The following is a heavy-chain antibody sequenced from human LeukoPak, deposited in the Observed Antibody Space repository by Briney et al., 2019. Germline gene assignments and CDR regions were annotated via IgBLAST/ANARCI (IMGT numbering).Heavy chain of an antibody. CDR2: ISSTSSYT. CDR1: GFIFSDYY. J-gene: IGHJ4*02. CDR3: ARGPLGYSGYDQGSFDN. D-gene: IGHD5-12*01. Sequence: KPGGSLRLSCAASGFIFSDYYMSWIRQVPGKGLEWVSYISSTSSYTNYADSVKGRFTISRDNAKNSLYLQMNSLRAEDTAVYYCARGPLGYSGYDQGSFDNCGEGTLVTVSS. V-gene: IGHV3-11*06.